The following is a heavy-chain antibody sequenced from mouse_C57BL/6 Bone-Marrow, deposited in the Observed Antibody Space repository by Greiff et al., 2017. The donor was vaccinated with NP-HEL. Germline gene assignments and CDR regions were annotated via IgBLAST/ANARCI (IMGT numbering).Heavy chain of an antibody. D-gene: IGHD1-1*01. CDR3: ARMGYGSFDY. J-gene: IGHJ2*01. CDR2: IYPGDGDT. V-gene: IGHV1-82*01. Sequence: LQESGPELVKPGASVKISCKASGYAFSSSWMNWVKQRPGKGLEWIGRIYPGDGDTNYNGKFKGKATLTADKSSSTAYMQLSSLTSEDSAVYFCARMGYGSFDYWGQGTTLTVSS. CDR1: GYAFSSSW.